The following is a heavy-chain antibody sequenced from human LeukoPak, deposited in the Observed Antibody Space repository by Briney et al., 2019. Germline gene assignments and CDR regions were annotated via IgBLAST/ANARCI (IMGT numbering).Heavy chain of an antibody. CDR1: GFTFGDYA. V-gene: IGHV3-49*03. J-gene: IGHJ4*02. D-gene: IGHD4-17*01. CDR2: IRSKAYGGTT. CDR3: TRDYGDRSY. Sequence: GGSLRLSCTASGFTFGDYAMSWFSQAPGKGLEWVGFIRSKAYGGTTEYAASVKGRFTISRDDSKSIAYLQMNSLKTEDTAVYYCTRDYGDRSYWGQGTLVTVSS.